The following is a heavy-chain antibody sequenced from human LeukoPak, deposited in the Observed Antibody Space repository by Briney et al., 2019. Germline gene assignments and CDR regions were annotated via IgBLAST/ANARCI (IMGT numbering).Heavy chain of an antibody. Sequence: PSETLSLTCTVSGGSISSYYWSWIRQPPGKGLEWIGYIYYSGSTNYNPSLKSRVTISVDTSKNQFSLKLSSVTAADTAVYYCARHYYGSSFDYWGQGTLVTVSS. CDR3: ARHYYGSSFDY. V-gene: IGHV4-59*08. CDR1: GGSISSYY. CDR2: IYYSGST. J-gene: IGHJ4*02. D-gene: IGHD3-10*01.